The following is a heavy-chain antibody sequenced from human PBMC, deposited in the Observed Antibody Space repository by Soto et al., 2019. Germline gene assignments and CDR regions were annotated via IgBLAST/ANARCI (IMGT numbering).Heavy chain of an antibody. Sequence: QVQLVESGGGVVQPGRSLRLSCAASGFTFSSYGMHWVRQAPGKGLEWVAVIWYDGSNKYYADSVKGRFTISRDNSKNTLYLQMNSLRAEDTAVYYCAREDTPNGSLDYWGQGTLVTVSS. CDR2: IWYDGSNK. D-gene: IGHD3-10*01. CDR3: AREDTPNGSLDY. CDR1: GFTFSSYG. J-gene: IGHJ4*02. V-gene: IGHV3-33*01.